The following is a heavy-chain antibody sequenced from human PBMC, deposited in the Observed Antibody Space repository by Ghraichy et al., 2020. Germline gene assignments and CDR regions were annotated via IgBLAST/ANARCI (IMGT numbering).Heavy chain of an antibody. CDR3: ARKPLTCRSGRCWFSYFDS. Sequence: SETLSLTCSVSGGSISSGDYYWSWIRQPPGKGLEWIGYIYYTGSTHYNPSLKSRVTISVDTSKKQFSLNLSSVTVADTALYYCARKPLTCRSGRCWFSYFDSWGQGTLVTVSS. V-gene: IGHV4-30-4*01. CDR1: GGSISSGDYY. J-gene: IGHJ4*02. CDR2: IYYTGST. D-gene: IGHD2-15*01.